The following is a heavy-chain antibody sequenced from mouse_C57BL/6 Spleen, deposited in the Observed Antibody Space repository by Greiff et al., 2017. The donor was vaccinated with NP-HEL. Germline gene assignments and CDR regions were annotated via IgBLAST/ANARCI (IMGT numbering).Heavy chain of an antibody. CDR2: IDPSDSET. CDR1: GYTFTSYW. Sequence: QVQLQQPGAELVRPGSSVKLSCKVSGYTFTSYWMHWVKQRPIQGLEWIGNIDPSDSETHYNQKFKDKATLTVDKSSSTAYMQLSSLTSEDSAVYYCAREDSGYFDVWGTGTTVTVSS. V-gene: IGHV1-52*01. J-gene: IGHJ1*03. CDR3: AREDSGYFDV.